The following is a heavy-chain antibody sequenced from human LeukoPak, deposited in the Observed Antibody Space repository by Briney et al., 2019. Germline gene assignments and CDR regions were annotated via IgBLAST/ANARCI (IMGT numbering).Heavy chain of an antibody. CDR2: IVVGSGNT. J-gene: IGHJ6*03. D-gene: IGHD3-9*01. CDR1: GFTFTSSA. Sequence: SVKVSCKASGFTFTSSAMQWVRQARGQRLEWIGWIVVGSGNTNYAQKFQEKVTITRDMSTSTAYMELSSLRSEDTAVYYCAASTADVLRYFDWAYYMDVWGKGTTVTVSS. V-gene: IGHV1-58*02. CDR3: AASTADVLRYFDWAYYMDV.